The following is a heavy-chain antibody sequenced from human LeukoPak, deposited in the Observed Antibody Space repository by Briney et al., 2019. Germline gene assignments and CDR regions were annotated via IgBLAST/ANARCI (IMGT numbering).Heavy chain of an antibody. V-gene: IGHV1-2*02. CDR3: ARGFHYYGSGSYYPDY. CDR2: INPNSGGT. CDR1: GYTFTGYY. J-gene: IGHJ4*02. D-gene: IGHD3-10*01. Sequence: ASVKVSCKASGYTFTGYYMHWVRQAPGQGLEWMGWINPNSGGTNYAQKFQGRVTMTRNTSISTAYMELSSLRSEGTAVYYCARGFHYYGSGSYYPDYWGQGTLVTVSS.